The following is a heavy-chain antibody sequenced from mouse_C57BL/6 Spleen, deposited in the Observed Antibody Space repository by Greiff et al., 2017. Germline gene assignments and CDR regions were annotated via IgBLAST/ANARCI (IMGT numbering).Heavy chain of an antibody. J-gene: IGHJ1*03. D-gene: IGHD4-1*02. Sequence: EVHLVESGGGLVKPGGSLKLSCAASGFTFSDYGMHWVRQAPEKGLEWVAYISSGSSTIYYADTVKGRFTISRDNAKNTLFLQMTSLRSEDTAMYYCARSQLGRNWYFDVWGTGTTVTVSS. CDR3: ARSQLGRNWYFDV. CDR2: ISSGSSTI. CDR1: GFTFSDYG. V-gene: IGHV5-17*01.